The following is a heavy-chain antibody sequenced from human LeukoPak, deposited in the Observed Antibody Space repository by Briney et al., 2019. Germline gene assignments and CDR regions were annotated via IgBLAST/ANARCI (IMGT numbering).Heavy chain of an antibody. CDR3: ARIRGSSGWIDY. D-gene: IGHD6-19*01. V-gene: IGHV2-70*11. J-gene: IGHJ4*02. CDR1: GFSFSTSEMC. Sequence: SGPALVKPTQTLTLTCTFSGFSFSTSEMCVSWIRQPPGKALEWLARIDWDDDKYYSTSLKTRPTVSKDTSKNQVVLTMTNMDPVDTATYYCARIRGSSGWIDYWGQGTLVTVSS. CDR2: IDWDDDK.